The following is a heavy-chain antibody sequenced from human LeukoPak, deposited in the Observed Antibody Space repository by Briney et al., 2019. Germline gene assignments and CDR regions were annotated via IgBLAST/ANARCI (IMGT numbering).Heavy chain of an antibody. CDR2: IYHSGST. V-gene: IGHV4-30-2*01. CDR1: GGSISSGGYY. CDR3: ARDPSGSYYLSSTNWFDP. Sequence: SETLSLTCTVSGGSISSGGYYWSWIRQPPGKGLEWIGYIYHSGSTYYNPSLKSRVTISVDRSKNQFSLKLSTVTAADTAVYYCARDPSGSYYLSSTNWFDPWGQGTLVTVSS. D-gene: IGHD1-26*01. J-gene: IGHJ5*02.